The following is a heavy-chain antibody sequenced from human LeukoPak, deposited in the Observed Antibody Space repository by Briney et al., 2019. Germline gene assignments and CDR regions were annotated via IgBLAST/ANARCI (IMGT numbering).Heavy chain of an antibody. V-gene: IGHV3-30*18. D-gene: IGHD1-20*01. CDR1: GFTFSSYG. Sequence: GGSLRLSYAASGFTFSSYGMHWVRQAPGKGLEWVAVISYDGSNKYYADSVKGRFTISRDNSKNTLYLQMNSLRAEDTAVYYCAKDSKGGITGRNYFDYWGQGTLVTVSS. CDR3: AKDSKGGITGRNYFDY. J-gene: IGHJ4*02. CDR2: ISYDGSNK.